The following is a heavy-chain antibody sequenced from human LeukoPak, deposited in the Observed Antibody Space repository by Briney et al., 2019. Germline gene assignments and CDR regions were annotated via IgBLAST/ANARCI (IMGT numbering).Heavy chain of an antibody. CDR1: GGSFSGYY. Sequence: SETLSLTCAVYGGSFSGYYWSWIRQPPGKGLEWIGEINHSGSTNYNPSLKSRVTISVDTSKNQFSLKLSSVTVADTAVYYCAGGTDYDFWSGYYTIGAFDIWGQGTMVTVSS. CDR2: INHSGST. D-gene: IGHD3-3*01. J-gene: IGHJ3*02. V-gene: IGHV4-34*01. CDR3: AGGTDYDFWSGYYTIGAFDI.